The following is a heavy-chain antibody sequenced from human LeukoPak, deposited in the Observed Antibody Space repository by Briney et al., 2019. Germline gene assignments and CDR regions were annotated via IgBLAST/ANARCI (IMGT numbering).Heavy chain of an antibody. CDR2: IYSHGGT. CDR1: GFTVSNNY. D-gene: IGHD3-22*01. V-gene: IGHV3-53*01. J-gene: IGHJ4*02. Sequence: GGSLRLSCAASGFTVSNNYMAWVRQAPGKGLECVSIIYSHGGTFCTDSVMGRFTISRDSSRNTLYLQMSSLRAEDTAVYYCARKTDSGGSGGFWGQGTLVTVSS. CDR3: ARKTDSGGSGGF.